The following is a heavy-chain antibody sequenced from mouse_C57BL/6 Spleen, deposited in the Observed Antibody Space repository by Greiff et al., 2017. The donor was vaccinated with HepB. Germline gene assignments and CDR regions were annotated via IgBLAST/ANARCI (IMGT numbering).Heavy chain of an antibody. V-gene: IGHV1-54*01. CDR2: INPGSGGT. CDR1: GYAFTNYL. D-gene: IGHD2-4*01. CDR3: ARSGIYYDYDDWYFDV. Sequence: VQLQQSGAELVRPGTSVKVSCKASGYAFTNYLIEWVKQRPGQGLEWIGVINPGSGGTNYNEKFKGKATLTADKASSTAYMQLSSLTSEDSAVYFCARSGIYYDYDDWYFDVWGTGTTVTVSS. J-gene: IGHJ1*03.